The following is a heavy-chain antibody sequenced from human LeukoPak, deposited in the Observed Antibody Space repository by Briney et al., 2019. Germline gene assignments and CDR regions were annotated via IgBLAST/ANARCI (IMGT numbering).Heavy chain of an antibody. CDR3: ARTYYGGNSVLYFDY. CDR2: IYYSGST. CDR1: GGSISSYY. D-gene: IGHD4-23*01. V-gene: IGHV4-59*01. Sequence: SSETLSLTCTVSGGSISSYYWSWIRQPPGKGLEWIGYIYYSGSTNYNPSLKSRVTISVDTSKNQFSLKLSSVTAADTAVYYCARTYYGGNSVLYFDYWGQGTLVTVSS. J-gene: IGHJ4*02.